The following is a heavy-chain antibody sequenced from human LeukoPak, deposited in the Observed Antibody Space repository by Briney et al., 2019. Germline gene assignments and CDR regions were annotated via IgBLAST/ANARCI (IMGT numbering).Heavy chain of an antibody. CDR1: GFTFSSYA. CDR2: ISSNGGST. J-gene: IGHJ4*02. V-gene: IGHV3-64*01. D-gene: IGHD3-10*01. CDR3: ARGTPVDY. Sequence: GGSLRLSCAASGFTFSSYAMHWVRQAPGKGLEYVSAISSNGGSTYYANSVKGRITISRDNSKNTLYLQMGSLRAEDMAVYYCARGTPVDYWGQGTLVTVSS.